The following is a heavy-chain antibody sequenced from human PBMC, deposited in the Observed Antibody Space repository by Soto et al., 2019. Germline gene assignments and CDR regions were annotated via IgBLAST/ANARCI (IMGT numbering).Heavy chain of an antibody. Sequence: GGSLRLSCIGSGFTFGDHAMSWFRQAPGKGLKWAAAISYDGRNTYYADSVQGRFAISRDNSKNTMYLQMNSLRVEDTAVYYCARAKWHDGSGRVREFDYWGQGALVTVSS. D-gene: IGHD3-10*01. CDR1: GFTFGDHA. CDR3: ARAKWHDGSGRVREFDY. J-gene: IGHJ4*02. CDR2: ISYDGRNT. V-gene: IGHV3-30*09.